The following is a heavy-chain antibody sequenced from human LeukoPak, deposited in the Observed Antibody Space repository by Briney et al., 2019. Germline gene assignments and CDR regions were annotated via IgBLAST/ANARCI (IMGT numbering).Heavy chain of an antibody. Sequence: ASVKVSCKASGYTFTSYGISWVRQAPGQGLERMGWISTHNGDTNYAQKFQGRVIMTTDTSMSTAYMEMRSLRSDDTAVYYCARDTTTFDPWGQGTLVTVSS. CDR3: ARDTTTFDP. CDR1: GYTFTSYG. D-gene: IGHD2/OR15-2a*01. CDR2: ISTHNGDT. V-gene: IGHV1-18*01. J-gene: IGHJ5*02.